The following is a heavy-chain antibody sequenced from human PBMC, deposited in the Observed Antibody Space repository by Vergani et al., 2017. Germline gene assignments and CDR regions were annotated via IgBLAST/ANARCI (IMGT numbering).Heavy chain of an antibody. CDR1: GGSISSGDYY. CDR3: ARDAGIAVAERLAHYYYYGMDV. V-gene: IGHV4-30-4*08. Sequence: QVQLQESRPGPVKPSQTLSLTCTVSGGSISSGDYYWSWIRQPPGKGLEWIGYIYYSGSTYYNTSLKSRVTISVDTSKNQFSLKLSSVTAADTAVYYCARDAGIAVAERLAHYYYYGMDVWGQGTTVTVSS. D-gene: IGHD6-19*01. J-gene: IGHJ6*02. CDR2: IYYSGST.